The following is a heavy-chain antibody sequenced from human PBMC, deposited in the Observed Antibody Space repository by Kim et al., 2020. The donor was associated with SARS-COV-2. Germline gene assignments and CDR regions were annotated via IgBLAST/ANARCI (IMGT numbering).Heavy chain of an antibody. J-gene: IGHJ3*01. CDR1: GGSISSGGYF. CDR2: TSHSGST. V-gene: IGHV4-31*03. CDR3: ARDMSGNFVPDALDV. D-gene: IGHD4-4*01. Sequence: SETLSLTCNVSGGSISSGGYFWNWIRQHPGQGLEWIGYTSHSGSTNYKPSLKSRITISLDTSQNHFSLSLSAVTAADTAVYFCARDMSGNFVPDALDVWG.